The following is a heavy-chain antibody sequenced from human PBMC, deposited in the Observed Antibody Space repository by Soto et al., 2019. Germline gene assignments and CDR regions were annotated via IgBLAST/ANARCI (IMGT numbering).Heavy chain of an antibody. Sequence: QVQLKQSGPGLVRPSGTLSLTCRVSGTSISSSYWWAWVRQSPGKGLEWIGEIYHNGITKYNPSLTSXVXMXXDKSNIQFSPKLTSVTAADTAVYYCATVPPRIVVVLAEFPTWGQGTLVTVSS. J-gene: IGHJ4*02. CDR1: GTSISSSYW. CDR2: IYHNGIT. V-gene: IGHV4-4*02. CDR3: ATVPPRIVVVLAEFPT. D-gene: IGHD2-21*01.